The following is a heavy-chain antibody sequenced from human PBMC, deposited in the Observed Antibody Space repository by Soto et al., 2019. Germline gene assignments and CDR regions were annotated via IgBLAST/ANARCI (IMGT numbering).Heavy chain of an antibody. CDR2: IYYSGST. CDR1: GGSISSGGYY. Sequence: QVQLQESGPGLVKPSQTLSLTCTVSGGSISSGGYYWSWIRQHPGKGLEWIGYIYYSGSTYYNPSLKSRVTISVATSKNQFSLKLSSVTAADTAVYYCARVRMVRGVTTFDYWGQGTLVTVSS. D-gene: IGHD3-10*01. V-gene: IGHV4-31*03. J-gene: IGHJ4*02. CDR3: ARVRMVRGVTTFDY.